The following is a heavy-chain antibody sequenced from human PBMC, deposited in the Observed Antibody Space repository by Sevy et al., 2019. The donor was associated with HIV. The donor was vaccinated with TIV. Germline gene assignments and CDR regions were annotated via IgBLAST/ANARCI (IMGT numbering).Heavy chain of an antibody. Sequence: ASVKVSCKASGYTFTTYPIGWVRQAPGQGLEWMGWISTYSGETRDAQKFQGRAAMTTDTSTSTAYLELRSLRSDDTAVYYCARDSDGSGHYYADYFDYWGQGTLVTVSS. V-gene: IGHV1-18*01. D-gene: IGHD3-22*01. CDR3: ARDSDGSGHYYADYFDY. CDR2: ISTYSGET. CDR1: GYTFTTYP. J-gene: IGHJ4*02.